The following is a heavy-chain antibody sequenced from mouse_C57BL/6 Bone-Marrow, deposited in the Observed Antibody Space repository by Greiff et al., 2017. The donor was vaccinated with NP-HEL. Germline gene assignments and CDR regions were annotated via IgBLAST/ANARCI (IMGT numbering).Heavy chain of an antibody. Sequence: EVKLQESGAELVRPGASVKLSCTASGFNITDDYMHWVKQRPEQGLEWIGWIDPENGDTEYASKFQGKATITADTSSNTAYLQLSSLTSEDTAVYYCTTNGYYDWYFDVWGTGTTVTVSS. V-gene: IGHV14-4*01. CDR1: GFNITDDY. D-gene: IGHD2-3*01. J-gene: IGHJ1*03. CDR3: TTNGYYDWYFDV. CDR2: IDPENGDT.